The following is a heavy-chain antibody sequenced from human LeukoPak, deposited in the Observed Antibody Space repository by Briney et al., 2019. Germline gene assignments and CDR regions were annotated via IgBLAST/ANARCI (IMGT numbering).Heavy chain of an antibody. Sequence: GGSLRLSCAASGSTVSSTYMSWVRQPPGKGLEWVSVIYSGGSTYYADSVKGRFTISRDNSKNTLYLQMNSLRAEDTAVYYCARMFEYYDYWGQGTLVTVSS. CDR2: IYSGGST. V-gene: IGHV3-66*02. CDR3: ARMFEYYDY. CDR1: GSTVSSTY. J-gene: IGHJ4*02. D-gene: IGHD3-10*01.